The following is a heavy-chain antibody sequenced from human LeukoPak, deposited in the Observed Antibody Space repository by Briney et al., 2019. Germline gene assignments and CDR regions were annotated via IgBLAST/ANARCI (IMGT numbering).Heavy chain of an antibody. D-gene: IGHD5-12*01. CDR2: MNWNGGST. J-gene: IGHJ6*03. CDR1: GFTFDDYG. CDR3: ARARGYSAFYYYYYMDV. V-gene: IGHV3-20*04. Sequence: GGSLRLSCAASGFTFDDYGMSWGRHAPGKGLEWVSSMNWNGGSTGYADSVKGRFTISRDNAKNSLYLQMNSLRAEDTALYYCARARGYSAFYYYYYMDVWGKGTTVTVSS.